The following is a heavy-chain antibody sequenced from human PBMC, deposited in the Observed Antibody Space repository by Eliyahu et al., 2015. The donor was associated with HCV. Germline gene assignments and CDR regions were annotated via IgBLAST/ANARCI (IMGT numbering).Heavy chain of an antibody. V-gene: IGHV4-59*01. J-gene: IGHJ4*02. Sequence: QVQLQESGPGLVKPSETLSLXCTVSGVXTSIYYXSWIRQPPGKGLEWIGYIYYSGDTNYNPSLKSRVIMSMDTSRNQFSLQLRSVTAADTAMYYCARMGGVFTDGNEFDLWGRGTRVTVSS. CDR3: ARMGGVFTDGNEFDL. CDR2: IYYSGDT. D-gene: IGHD4-23*01. CDR1: GVXTSIYY.